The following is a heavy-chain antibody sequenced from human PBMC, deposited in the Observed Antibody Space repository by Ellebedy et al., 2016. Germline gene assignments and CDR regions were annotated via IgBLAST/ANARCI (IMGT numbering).Heavy chain of an antibody. J-gene: IGHJ6*02. CDR3: ASLKGESVYYGLDV. Sequence: SETLSLTXTVSGGSVSSGSYYWSWIRQPPGKGLEWIGYIYSSGTTIYSPSLKSRVTISIDTSKNQFSLKLRSVTAADAAVYYCASLKGESVYYGLDVWGQGTTVIVSS. D-gene: IGHD2/OR15-2a*01. CDR2: IYSSGTT. V-gene: IGHV4-61*01. CDR1: GGSVSSGSYY.